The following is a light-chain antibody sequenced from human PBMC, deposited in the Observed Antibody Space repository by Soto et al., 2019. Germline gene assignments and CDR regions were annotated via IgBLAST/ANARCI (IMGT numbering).Light chain of an antibody. V-gene: IGKV1-5*03. CDR1: QTISSW. CDR2: KAS. Sequence: DIQMTQSPSTLSGSVGYRFTITCRASQTISSWLAWYQQKPGKAPKLLIYKASTLKSGVPSRFSGSGSGTEFTLTISSLQPDDFASFYCQQYNSSPLTFGQGTRLEIK. J-gene: IGKJ5*01. CDR3: QQYNSSPLT.